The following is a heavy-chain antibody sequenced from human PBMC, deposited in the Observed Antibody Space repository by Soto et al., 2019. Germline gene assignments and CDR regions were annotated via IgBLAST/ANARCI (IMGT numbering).Heavy chain of an antibody. D-gene: IGHD3-9*01. CDR2: IWCDGSNK. Sequence: PGGSLRLSCAASGFTFSSYGMHWVRQAPGKGLEWEAVIWCDGSNKYYADSVKGRFTISRDNSKNTLYLQMNSLRAEDTAVYYCARGGDILRYFDWLPGGMHVWGQGTTVTVSS. CDR3: ARGGDILRYFDWLPGGMHV. J-gene: IGHJ6*02. V-gene: IGHV3-33*01. CDR1: GFTFSSYG.